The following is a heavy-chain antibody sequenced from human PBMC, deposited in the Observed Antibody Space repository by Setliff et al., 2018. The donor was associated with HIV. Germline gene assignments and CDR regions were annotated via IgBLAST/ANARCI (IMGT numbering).Heavy chain of an antibody. V-gene: IGHV4-34*01. CDR1: GGSFSGCY. D-gene: IGHD5-18*01. Sequence: PSETLSLTCAVYGGSFSGCYWSWTRQPPGKGLEWIGEINHDGNTNYDPSLKSRVTISVDTSKSQFSLKMTSVTAADTAVYYCARGLSVYSYANVYYYHGMDVWGQGTTVTVSS. J-gene: IGHJ6*02. CDR3: ARGLSVYSYANVYYYHGMDV. CDR2: INHDGNT.